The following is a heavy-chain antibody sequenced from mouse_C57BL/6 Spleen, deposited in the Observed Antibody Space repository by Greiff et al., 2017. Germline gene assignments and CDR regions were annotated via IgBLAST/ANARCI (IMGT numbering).Heavy chain of an antibody. J-gene: IGHJ2*01. CDR3: ARGYYSPYFDY. D-gene: IGHD2-12*01. Sequence: QVQLQQPGAELVMPGASVKLSCKASGYTFTSYWMHWVKQRPGQGLEWIGEIDPSDSYTNYNQKFKGKSTLTVDKSSSTAYLQLSSLTSEDSAVXYCARGYYSPYFDYWGQGTTLTVSS. CDR2: IDPSDSYT. V-gene: IGHV1-69*01. CDR1: GYTFTSYW.